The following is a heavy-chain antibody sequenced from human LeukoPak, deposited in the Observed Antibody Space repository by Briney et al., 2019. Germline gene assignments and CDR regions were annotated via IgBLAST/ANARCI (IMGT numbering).Heavy chain of an antibody. CDR3: ARDSVGATGGLIYFDY. D-gene: IGHD1-26*01. CDR2: ISSSSSTI. Sequence: PGGSLRLSCAASGFTFSSYSMNWVRQAPGKGLEWVSYISSSSSTIYYADSVKGRFTISRDNAKNSLYLQMNSLRAEDTAAYYCARDSVGATGGLIYFDYWGQGTLVTVSS. J-gene: IGHJ4*02. CDR1: GFTFSSYS. V-gene: IGHV3-48*01.